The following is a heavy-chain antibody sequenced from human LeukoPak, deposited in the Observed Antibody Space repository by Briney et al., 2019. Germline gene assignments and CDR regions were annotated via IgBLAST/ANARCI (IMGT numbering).Heavy chain of an antibody. CDR2: ISSSSTI. V-gene: IGHV3-48*04. CDR3: ARVGELLNFDY. CDR1: GFTFSSYS. J-gene: IGHJ4*02. D-gene: IGHD1-26*01. Sequence: PGGSLRLSCAASGFTFSSYSMNWVRQAPGKGLEWVSYISSSSTIYYADSVKGRFTISRDNAKNSLYLQMNSLRAEDTAVYYCARVGELLNFDYWGQGTLVTVSS.